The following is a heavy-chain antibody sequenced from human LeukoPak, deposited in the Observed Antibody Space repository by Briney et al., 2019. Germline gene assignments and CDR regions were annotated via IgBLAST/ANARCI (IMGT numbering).Heavy chain of an antibody. CDR3: ARALGYYYYMDV. Sequence: ASVKVSCKASGYTFTGYYMHWVRQAPGQGLEWMGWINPNSGGTNYAQKFQGRVTMTRNTSISTAYMELSSLRSEDTAVYYCARALGYYYYMDVWGKGTTVTISS. J-gene: IGHJ6*03. V-gene: IGHV1-2*02. CDR2: INPNSGGT. CDR1: GYTFTGYY. D-gene: IGHD3-16*01.